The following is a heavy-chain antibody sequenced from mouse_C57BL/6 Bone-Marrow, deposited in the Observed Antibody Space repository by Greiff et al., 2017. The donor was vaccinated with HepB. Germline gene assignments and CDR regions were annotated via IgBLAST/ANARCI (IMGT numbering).Heavy chain of an antibody. CDR3: ARGPVYYGSSSYWYFDV. CDR1: GYTFTSYW. Sequence: VQLQQPGAELVRPGSSVKLSCNASGYTFTSYWMHWVKQRPIQGLEWIGNIDPSDSETHYNQKFKDKATLTVDKSSSTAYMQLSSLTSEDSAVYYCARGPVYYGSSSYWYFDVWGTGTTVTVSS. D-gene: IGHD1-1*01. V-gene: IGHV1-52*01. CDR2: IDPSDSET. J-gene: IGHJ1*03.